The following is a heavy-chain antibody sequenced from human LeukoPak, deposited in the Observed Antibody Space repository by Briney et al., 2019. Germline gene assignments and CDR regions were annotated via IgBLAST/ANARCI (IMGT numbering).Heavy chain of an antibody. D-gene: IGHD3-9*01. J-gene: IGHJ4*02. CDR2: IYHSGST. CDR3: ARGPYYDILTGVFDY. Sequence: PSETLSLTCTASGGSISSSSYYWGWIRQPPGKGLEWIGSIYHSGSTNYNPSLKSRVTISVDKSKNQFSLKLSSVTAADTAVYYCARGPYYDILTGVFDYWGQGTLVTVSS. V-gene: IGHV4-39*07. CDR1: GGSISSSSYY.